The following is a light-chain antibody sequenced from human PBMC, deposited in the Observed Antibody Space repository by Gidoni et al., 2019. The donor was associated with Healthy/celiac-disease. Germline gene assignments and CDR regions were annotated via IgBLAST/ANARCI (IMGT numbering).Light chain of an antibody. V-gene: IGKV3-20*01. J-gene: IGKJ1*01. CDR2: GAS. CDR3: QQYGSSRGT. Sequence: PGTLSLSPGERATLSCRASQSVSSSYLAWYQQKPGHAPRLLIYGASSRATCIPDRFSGSGSGTDFTLTISRLEPEDFAVYYCQQYGSSRGTFGQGTKVEIK. CDR1: QSVSSSY.